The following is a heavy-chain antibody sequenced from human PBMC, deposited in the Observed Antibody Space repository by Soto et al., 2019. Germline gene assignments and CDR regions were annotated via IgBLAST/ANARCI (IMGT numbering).Heavy chain of an antibody. V-gene: IGHV4-34*01. D-gene: IGHD3-22*01. CDR3: ARGPGYYDSSGYYYPGAFDI. Sequence: SETLSLTCAVYGGSFSGYYWSWIRQPPGKGLEWIGEINHSGSTNYNPSLKSRVTISVDTSKNQFSLKLSSVTAADTAVYYCARGPGYYDSSGYYYPGAFDIWGQGTMVTVS. CDR1: GGSFSGYY. CDR2: INHSGST. J-gene: IGHJ3*02.